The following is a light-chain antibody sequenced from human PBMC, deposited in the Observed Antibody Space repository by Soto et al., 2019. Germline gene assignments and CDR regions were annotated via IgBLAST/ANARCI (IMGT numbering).Light chain of an antibody. CDR1: DSDVGAYNS. V-gene: IGLV2-23*01. J-gene: IGLJ1*01. CDR2: KGT. CDR3: CSSAPESTYV. Sequence: QSALAQPASVSGSPGQSITISCTGTDSDVGAYNSVSWYQQHPHKAPRLIIYKGTRRPSGISYRFSGSTSGNAASLTISALQADDEADYFCCSSAPESTYVFGTGTQLTVL.